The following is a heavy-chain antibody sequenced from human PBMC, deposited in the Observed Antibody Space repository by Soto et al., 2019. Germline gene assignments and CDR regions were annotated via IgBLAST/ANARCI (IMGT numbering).Heavy chain of an antibody. CDR1: GGSISSGGYS. D-gene: IGHD3-22*01. CDR3: ARGGYYDSPGAFDI. Sequence: PSETLSLTCAVSGGSISSGGYSWSLIRQPPGKGLEWIGYIYHSGSTYYNPSLKSRVTISVDRSKNQFSLKLSSVTAADTAVYYCARGGYYDSPGAFDIWGQGTMVT. J-gene: IGHJ3*02. V-gene: IGHV4-30-2*01. CDR2: IYHSGST.